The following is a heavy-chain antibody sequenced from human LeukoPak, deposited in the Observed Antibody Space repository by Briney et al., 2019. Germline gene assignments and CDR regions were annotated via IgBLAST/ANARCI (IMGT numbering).Heavy chain of an antibody. Sequence: PGGSLRLSCAASAFTFSSYSMNWVRQAPGKGLEWVSFITGSSSYIYYTDSVKGRFTISRDNAKNSLFLQMNSLRDEDTAVYYCASGFSSSPYFDYWGQGTLVTVSS. CDR1: AFTFSSYS. J-gene: IGHJ4*02. D-gene: IGHD6-6*01. CDR2: ITGSSSYI. V-gene: IGHV3-21*01. CDR3: ASGFSSSPYFDY.